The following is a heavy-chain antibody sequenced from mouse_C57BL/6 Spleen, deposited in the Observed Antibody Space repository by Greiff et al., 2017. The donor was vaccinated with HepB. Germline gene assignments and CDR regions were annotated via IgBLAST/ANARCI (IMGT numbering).Heavy chain of an antibody. CDR1: GYTFTNYW. J-gene: IGHJ1*03. V-gene: IGHV1-63*01. Sequence: QVQLKESGAELVRPGTSVKMSCKASGYTFTNYWIGWAKQRPGHGLEWIGDIYPGGGYTNYNEKFKGKATLTADKSSSTAYMQFSSLTSEDSAIYYCAREGDPWYFDVWGTGTTVTVSS. D-gene: IGHD3-3*01. CDR3: AREGDPWYFDV. CDR2: IYPGGGYT.